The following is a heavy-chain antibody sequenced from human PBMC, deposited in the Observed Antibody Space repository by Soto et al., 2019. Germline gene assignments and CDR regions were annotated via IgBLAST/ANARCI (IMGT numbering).Heavy chain of an antibody. V-gene: IGHV1-18*04. Sequence: ASVKVSCTASGYTFTSYGISWVRQAPGQGLEWMGWISAYNGNTNYAQKLQGRVTMTTDTSTSTAYMELRSLRSDDTAVYYCARRGYGIAAAGTNLDPWGQGTLVTVSS. J-gene: IGHJ5*02. D-gene: IGHD6-13*01. CDR3: ARRGYGIAAAGTNLDP. CDR2: ISAYNGNT. CDR1: GYTFTSYG.